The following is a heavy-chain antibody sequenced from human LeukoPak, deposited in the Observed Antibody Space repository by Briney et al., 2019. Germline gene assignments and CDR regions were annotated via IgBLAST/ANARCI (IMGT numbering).Heavy chain of an antibody. CDR1: GGSISSYY. CDR3: ARAAAGPYYYYGMDV. D-gene: IGHD6-13*01. J-gene: IGHJ6*02. CDR2: IYTSRST. Sequence: SENLSLTCTVSGGSISSYYWSWIRQPAGKGLEGIGRIYTSRSTNYNPSLKSRVTMSVDTSKNQFSLKLSSVTAADTAVYYCARAAAGPYYYYGMDVWGQGTTVTVSS. V-gene: IGHV4-4*07.